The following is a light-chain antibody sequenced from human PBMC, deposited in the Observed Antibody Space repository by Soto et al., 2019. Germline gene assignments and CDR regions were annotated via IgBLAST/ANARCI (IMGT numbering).Light chain of an antibody. Sequence: EIVMTQSPAILSVSPGERATLSCRASQSVSTNLAWFQQKPGQTPRLLFNGASTRATGIPARFTGSGSGTDFTLTISSLQPEDVAAYYCKKYNSAPLTFGGGTKVDIK. V-gene: IGKV3-15*01. J-gene: IGKJ4*01. CDR1: QSVSTN. CDR3: KKYNSAPLT. CDR2: GAS.